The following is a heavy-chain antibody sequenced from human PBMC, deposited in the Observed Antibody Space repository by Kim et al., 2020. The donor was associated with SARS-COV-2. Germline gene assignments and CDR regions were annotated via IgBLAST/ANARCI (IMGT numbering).Heavy chain of an antibody. CDR1: GYTFTSYA. J-gene: IGHJ4*02. Sequence: ASVKVSCKASGYTFTSYAMNWVRQAPGQGLEWMGWINTNTGNPTYAQGFTGRFVFSLDTSVSTAYLQISSLKAEDTAVYYCARPIAAADLTLGGYWGQGTLVTVSS. V-gene: IGHV7-4-1*02. CDR2: INTNTGNP. CDR3: ARPIAAADLTLGGY. D-gene: IGHD6-13*01.